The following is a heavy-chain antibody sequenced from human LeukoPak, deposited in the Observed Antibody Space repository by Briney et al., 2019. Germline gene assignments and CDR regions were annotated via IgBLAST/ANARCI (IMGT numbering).Heavy chain of an antibody. Sequence: ASVKVSCKASGYTFTSNYLHWVRQAPGQGLEWMGMIYPRDGSTSYAQNFQGRVTVTRDTSTTTVHMELRGLRSEDTAVYYCARDQEGFDYWGQGTLVTVSP. CDR1: GYTFTSNY. V-gene: IGHV1-46*01. CDR3: ARDQEGFDY. CDR2: IYPRDGST. J-gene: IGHJ4*02.